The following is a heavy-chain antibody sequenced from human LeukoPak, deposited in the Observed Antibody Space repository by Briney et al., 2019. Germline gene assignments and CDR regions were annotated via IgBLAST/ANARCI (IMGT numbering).Heavy chain of an antibody. CDR1: GGSISSSNYY. D-gene: IGHD4-23*01. J-gene: IGHJ2*01. CDR2: FYYSEST. CDR3: ARHPGRGGYSNWYFDL. Sequence: PSETLSLTGTGSGGSISSSNYYLGWILQPLGTCLDWIGSFYYSESTYDNPCLKCRVIISVDTSKNQFSLKLSSVTAADTAVYYCARHPGRGGYSNWYFDLWGRGTLVTVSS. V-gene: IGHV4-39*01.